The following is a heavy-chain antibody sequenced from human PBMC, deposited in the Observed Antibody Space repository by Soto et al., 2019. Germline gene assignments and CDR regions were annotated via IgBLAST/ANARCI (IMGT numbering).Heavy chain of an antibody. D-gene: IGHD1-20*01. Sequence: SETLSLTCTVSGGSISSYYWSWIRQPPGKGLEWIGYIYYSGSTNYNPSLKSRVTISVDTSKNQFSLKLSSVTAADTAVYYCARQRYPVHAFDIWGQGTMVTVSS. CDR3: ARQRYPVHAFDI. V-gene: IGHV4-59*08. J-gene: IGHJ3*02. CDR2: IYYSGST. CDR1: GGSISSYY.